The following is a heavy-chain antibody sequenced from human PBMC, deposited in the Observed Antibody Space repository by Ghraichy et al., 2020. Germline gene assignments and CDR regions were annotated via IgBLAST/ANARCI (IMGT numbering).Heavy chain of an antibody. Sequence: SETLSLTCAVYGGSFSGYYWSWIRQPPGKGLEWIGEINHSGSTNYNPSLKSRVTISVDTSKNQFSLKLSSVTAADTAVYYCATRPKYSSGYYRKGSFDYWGQGTLVTVSS. V-gene: IGHV4-34*01. J-gene: IGHJ4*02. CDR1: GGSFSGYY. CDR2: INHSGST. D-gene: IGHD3-22*01. CDR3: ATRPKYSSGYYRKGSFDY.